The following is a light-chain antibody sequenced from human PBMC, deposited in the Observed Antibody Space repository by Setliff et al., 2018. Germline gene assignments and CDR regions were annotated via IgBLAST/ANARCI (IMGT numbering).Light chain of an antibody. CDR3: SSYTGISTDV. V-gene: IGLV2-14*03. J-gene: IGLJ1*01. Sequence: QSVLTQPASVSGSPGQSITIPCTGTSSDVGGYDYVSWYQQHPGKAPKLLIYYVRARPSGVSDRFSGSKSGNTASLTISGLQAEDEADYYCSSYTGISTDVFGTGTKVTVL. CDR1: SSDVGGYDY. CDR2: YVR.